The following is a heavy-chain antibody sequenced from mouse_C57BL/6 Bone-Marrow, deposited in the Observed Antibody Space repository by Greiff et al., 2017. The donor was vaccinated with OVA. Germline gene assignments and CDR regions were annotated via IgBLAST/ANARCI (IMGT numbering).Heavy chain of an antibody. V-gene: IGHV1-74*01. Sequence: QVQLQQSGAELVKPGASVKVSCKASGYTFTSYWMHWVKQRPGQGLEWIGRIRPSDSDTNYNQKFKGKATLTVDKSSSTAYMQLSSLTSEDSAVYYCAIIDYYGSSYGYFDVWGTGTTVTVSS. D-gene: IGHD1-1*01. J-gene: IGHJ1*03. CDR3: AIIDYYGSSYGYFDV. CDR1: GYTFTSYW. CDR2: IRPSDSDT.